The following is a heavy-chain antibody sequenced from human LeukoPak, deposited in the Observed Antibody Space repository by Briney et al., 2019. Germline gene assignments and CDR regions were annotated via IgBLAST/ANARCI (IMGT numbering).Heavy chain of an antibody. CDR3: ARLISGSPAFDY. V-gene: IGHV1-3*01. D-gene: IGHD1-26*01. CDR1: GYTFTSYA. Sequence: ASVKVSCKASGYTFTSYAMHWVRQAPGQRLEWMGWINAGNGNTKYSQKFQGRVTITRDTSASTAYMELSSLRSEDTAVYYCARLISGSPAFDYWGQGTLVTVSS. J-gene: IGHJ4*02. CDR2: INAGNGNT.